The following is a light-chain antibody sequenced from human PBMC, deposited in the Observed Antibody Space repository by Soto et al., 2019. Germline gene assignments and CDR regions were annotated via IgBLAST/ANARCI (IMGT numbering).Light chain of an antibody. Sequence: EVVMTQSPATLSVSPGERGTLSCRASQSVSSNLAWYQQKPGQTPRLLIYGASTRATGIPARISGSGSGTEFTLTISSLQSEDFAVYYCHQYNNWPPITFGQGTRLEIK. CDR3: HQYNNWPPIT. CDR1: QSVSSN. J-gene: IGKJ5*01. V-gene: IGKV3-15*01. CDR2: GAS.